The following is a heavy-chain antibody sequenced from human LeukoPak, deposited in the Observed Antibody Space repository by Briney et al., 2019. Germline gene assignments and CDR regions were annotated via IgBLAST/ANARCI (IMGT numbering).Heavy chain of an antibody. CDR1: GGSIRSSSFC. J-gene: IGHJ4*02. Sequence: PSETLSLTCGVTGGSIRSSSFCWAWIRQPPGKGLEWIVSVDHAGSSYYNPSLRSRVTISAVTSKNQDSLVVSSVTAADTSVYYCARLGSRTCLMKSHYWGQGTLVTVSS. D-gene: IGHD2-2*01. V-gene: IGHV4-39*01. CDR2: VDHAGSS. CDR3: ARLGSRTCLMKSHY.